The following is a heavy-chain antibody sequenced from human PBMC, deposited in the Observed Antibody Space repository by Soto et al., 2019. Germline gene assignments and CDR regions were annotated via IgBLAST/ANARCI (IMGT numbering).Heavy chain of an antibody. CDR1: GFTFSTSA. D-gene: IGHD6-19*01. J-gene: IGHJ6*02. CDR3: TKPTKGRGWYGYYAMDA. V-gene: IGHV3-23*01. CDR2: ISGSGNSA. Sequence: EVQVLESGGGLGQPGGSLRLSCAASGFTFSTSAMSWVRQAPGKGLEWVSGISGSGNSAYYADSVQGRFTISRDNSKNTLYLQMNSLRAEDTAVYYCTKPTKGRGWYGYYAMDAWGQGTTVTVSS.